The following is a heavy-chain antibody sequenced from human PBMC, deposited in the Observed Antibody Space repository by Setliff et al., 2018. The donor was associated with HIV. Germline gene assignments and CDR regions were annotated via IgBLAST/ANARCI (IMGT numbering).Heavy chain of an antibody. CDR3: ARATSAGYSYGYRFRGAFDI. CDR2: IYTSGST. CDR1: GGSISSGSYY. J-gene: IGHJ3*02. Sequence: SETLSLTCTVSGGSISSGSYYWSWIRQPAGKGLEWIGHIYTSGSTNYNPSLKSRVTISVDTSKNQFSLKLSSVTAADTAVYYCARATSAGYSYGYRFRGAFDIWGQGTMGTVS. V-gene: IGHV4-61*09. D-gene: IGHD5-18*01.